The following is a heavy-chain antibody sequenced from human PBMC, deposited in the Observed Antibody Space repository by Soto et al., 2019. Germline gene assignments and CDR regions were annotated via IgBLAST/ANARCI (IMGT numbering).Heavy chain of an antibody. CDR1: GGSISSGDYY. J-gene: IGHJ3*02. D-gene: IGHD3-22*01. CDR3: ARGGGYYDSSGSDAFDI. CDR2: IYYSGST. Sequence: QVQLQESGPGPVKPSQTLSLTCTVSGGSISSGDYYWSWIRQPPGKGLEWIGYIYYSGSTYYNPSLKSRVTISVDTSKNQFSLKLSSVTAADTAVYYCARGGGYYDSSGSDAFDIWGQGTMVTVSS. V-gene: IGHV4-30-4*01.